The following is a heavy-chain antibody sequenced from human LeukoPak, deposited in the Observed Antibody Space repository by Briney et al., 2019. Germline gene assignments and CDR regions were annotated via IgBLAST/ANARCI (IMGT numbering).Heavy chain of an antibody. Sequence: PGGSLRLSCAASGFTVSSNYMTWVRQAPGKGLEWVSVIHKSAITYYADTVKGRFTISRDNSKNMLYLQMNSLRAEDTAVYYCARSLRVRGVPDYMDVWGKGTTVIISS. V-gene: IGHV3-53*01. D-gene: IGHD3-10*02. CDR2: IHKSAIT. J-gene: IGHJ6*03. CDR1: GFTVSSNY. CDR3: ARSLRVRGVPDYMDV.